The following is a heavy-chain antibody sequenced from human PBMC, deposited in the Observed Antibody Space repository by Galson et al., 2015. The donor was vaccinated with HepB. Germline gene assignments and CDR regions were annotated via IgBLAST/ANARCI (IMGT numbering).Heavy chain of an antibody. CDR3: SRERDYAGFDP. V-gene: IGHV6-1*01. CDR1: GDSVSSKSAT. J-gene: IGHJ5*02. CDR2: TFYRSKWNY. Sequence: CAISGDSVSSKSATWNWVRRSPSRGLEWLGRTFYRSKWNYDYAESVRSRISINPDTSKNQFSLQLNSVTPEDTAVYYCSRERDYAGFDPWGQGILVTVSS. D-gene: IGHD4-17*01.